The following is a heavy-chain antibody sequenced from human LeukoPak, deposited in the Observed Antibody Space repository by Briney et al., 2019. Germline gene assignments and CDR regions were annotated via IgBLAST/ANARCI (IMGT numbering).Heavy chain of an antibody. CDR3: ARSGYSGYDTRLNFDY. CDR1: GDSISSYY. D-gene: IGHD5-12*01. CDR2: IYNGGST. Sequence: SETLSLTCSVSGDSISSYYWSWIRQPPGKRLEWIGYIYNGGSTNQNPSLKSRVTISVDTSKKQFSLKLTSVTAADTAVYYCARSGYSGYDTRLNFDYWGQGTLVTVSS. J-gene: IGHJ4*02. V-gene: IGHV4-59*01.